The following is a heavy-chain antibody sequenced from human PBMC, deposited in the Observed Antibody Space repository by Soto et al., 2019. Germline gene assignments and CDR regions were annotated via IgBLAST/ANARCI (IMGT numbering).Heavy chain of an antibody. Sequence: EVQLVESGGGLVKPGGSLRLSCAASGFTFSGHTINWVRQAPGKGLEWVSSVSSSSSYIYYADSVKGRCTVSRENAEMSLYLQMNSLRAEDTAMYYCARCMGFDGSGYAFFDSWGQGTLVTVSS. CDR2: VSSSSSYI. D-gene: IGHD3-10*01. V-gene: IGHV3-21*01. CDR1: GFTFSGHT. J-gene: IGHJ4*02. CDR3: ARCMGFDGSGYAFFDS.